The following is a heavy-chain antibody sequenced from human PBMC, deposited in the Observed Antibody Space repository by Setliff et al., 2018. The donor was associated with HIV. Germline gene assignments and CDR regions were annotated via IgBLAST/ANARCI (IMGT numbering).Heavy chain of an antibody. CDR1: GFTFSSYW. CDR2: MNTDGSST. Sequence: PGGSLRLSCAASGFTFSSYWMHWVRQAPGKGLVWVFGMNTDGSSTRYADSVKGRFTISRDNAKNMLYLQMNSLSADDTAVYYCVRGSGYYYFDNWGQGALVTV. J-gene: IGHJ4*02. CDR3: VRGSGYYYFDN. V-gene: IGHV3-74*01. D-gene: IGHD3-22*01.